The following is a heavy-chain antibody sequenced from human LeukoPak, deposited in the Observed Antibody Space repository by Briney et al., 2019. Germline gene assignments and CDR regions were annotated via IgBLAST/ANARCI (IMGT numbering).Heavy chain of an antibody. V-gene: IGHV3-33*01. D-gene: IGHD5-18*01. CDR1: GFTFSSYG. Sequence: GGSLRLSCAASGFTFSSYGMHWVRQAPGKGLEWVSLIWYDGSNKYYADSVKGRFTISRDNSKNTLNLQMNSLRADDTALYYCARGRAMVVGSSWYYDYWGQGTLVTVSS. CDR3: ARGRAMVVGSSWYYDY. CDR2: IWYDGSNK. J-gene: IGHJ4*02.